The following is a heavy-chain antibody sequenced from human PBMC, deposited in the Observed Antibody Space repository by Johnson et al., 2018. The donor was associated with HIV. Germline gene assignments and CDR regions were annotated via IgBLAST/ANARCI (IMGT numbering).Heavy chain of an antibody. J-gene: IGHJ3*02. Sequence: VQLVESGGGVVQPGRSLRLSCAASGFTFSSYAMSWVRQAPGKGLEWVSAISGSGGTTYYTDSVKGRFTISRDNSKNTLYLQMNSLRAEDTALYYCARSGGYPNAFDIWGQGTMVTVSS. CDR3: ARSGGYPNAFDI. V-gene: IGHV3-23*04. CDR1: GFTFSSYA. D-gene: IGHD6-13*01. CDR2: ISGSGGTT.